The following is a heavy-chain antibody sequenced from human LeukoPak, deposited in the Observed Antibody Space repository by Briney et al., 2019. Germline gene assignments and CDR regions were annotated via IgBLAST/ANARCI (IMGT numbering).Heavy chain of an antibody. CDR2: ISSSGSHI. Sequence: GGSLRLSCAVSGFTVSDNYMNWVRQAPGKGLEWVSYISSSGSHIYYADSVKGRFTISRDNAQNSMYLQMNSLRAEDTAVYYCARRDYDILTGYRDFDYWGQGTLVTVSS. D-gene: IGHD3-9*01. J-gene: IGHJ4*02. CDR1: GFTVSDNY. CDR3: ARRDYDILTGYRDFDY. V-gene: IGHV3-11*04.